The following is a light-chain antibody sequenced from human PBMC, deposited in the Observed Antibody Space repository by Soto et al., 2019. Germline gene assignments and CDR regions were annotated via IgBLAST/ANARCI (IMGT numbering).Light chain of an antibody. CDR3: SSYAGTHIV. CDR2: DVS. Sequence: QSVLTQPPSASGSPGQSVTISCTGTSSDVGVYNSVSWYQQHPAQAPKLMIYDVSKRPSGVPDRFSGSKSGNTASLTVSGLQAEDEADYYCSSYAGTHIVFGTGTKVTV. J-gene: IGLJ1*01. CDR1: SSDVGVYNS. V-gene: IGLV2-8*01.